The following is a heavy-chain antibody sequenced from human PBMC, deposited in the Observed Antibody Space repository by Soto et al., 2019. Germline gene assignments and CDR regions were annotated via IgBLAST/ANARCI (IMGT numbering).Heavy chain of an antibody. V-gene: IGHV1-46*01. J-gene: IGHJ6*02. D-gene: IGHD2-2*01. CDR1: GYSFTRYY. CDR3: ARDGTFSAMLHYYYYGMYV. CDR2: INPSGGST. Sequence: ASVKVSCKASGYSFTRYYMHWVLQAPGQGLEWMGIINPSGGSTSYAQKFQGRVTMTRDTSTSTAYMELSSLRSEDTAVYYCARDGTFSAMLHYYYYGMYVCGQGTTVTVSS.